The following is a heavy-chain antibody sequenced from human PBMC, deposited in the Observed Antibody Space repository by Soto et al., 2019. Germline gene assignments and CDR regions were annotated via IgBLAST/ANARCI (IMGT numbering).Heavy chain of an antibody. CDR3: ARGGGSSRYYYFDY. CDR1: GGSISSYY. D-gene: IGHD6-13*01. CDR2: IYYSGST. V-gene: IGHV4-59*01. J-gene: IGHJ4*02. Sequence: QVQLQESGPGLVKPSETLSLTCTVSGGSISSYYWSWIRQPPGKGLEWIGYIYYSGSTNYNPSLKSRVTISVDTSKNQFSLKLSSVTAADTAVYYCARGGGSSRYYYFDYWGQGTLVTVSS.